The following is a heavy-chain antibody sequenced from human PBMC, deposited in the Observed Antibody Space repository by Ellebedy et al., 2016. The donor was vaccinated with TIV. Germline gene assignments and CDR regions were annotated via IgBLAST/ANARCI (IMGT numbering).Heavy chain of an antibody. V-gene: IGHV1-24*01. CDR3: ATEITSLGYCSSTSCYSFDY. CDR2: FDPEDGET. CDR1: GYTLTELS. Sequence: ASVKVSCKVSGYTLTELSMHWVRQAPGKGLEWMGGFDPEDGETIYAQTFQGRVTMTEDTSTDTAYMELSRLRSEDTAVYYCATEITSLGYCSSTSCYSFDYWGQGTLVTVSS. J-gene: IGHJ4*02. D-gene: IGHD2-2*02.